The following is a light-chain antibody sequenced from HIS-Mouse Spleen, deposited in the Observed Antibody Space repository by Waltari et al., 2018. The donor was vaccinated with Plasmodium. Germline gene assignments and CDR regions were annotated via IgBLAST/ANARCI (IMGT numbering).Light chain of an antibody. CDR1: ALPKKY. CDR2: EDS. Sequence: SYALTQPPSVSVSPGQTARITCSRHALPKKYASWYQQKSGQAPVLVIYEDSKRPSGIPERFSGSSSGTMATLTISGAQVEDEADYYCYSTDSSGNHRVFGGGTKLTVL. CDR3: YSTDSSGNHRV. V-gene: IGLV3-10*01. J-gene: IGLJ3*02.